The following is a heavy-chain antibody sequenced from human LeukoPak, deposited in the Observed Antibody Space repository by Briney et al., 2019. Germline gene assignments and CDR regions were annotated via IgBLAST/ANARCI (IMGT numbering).Heavy chain of an antibody. Sequence: GGSLRLSCAASGFTFSNYGMTWVRQAPGEGLEWVSAISGSGGGTYYADSVKGRFTISRDNSKNTLYLQMNSLRVEDTAVYYCAKDSATLRRYYFDYWGQGTLVTVSS. D-gene: IGHD4-23*01. CDR1: GFTFSNYG. CDR3: AKDSATLRRYYFDY. V-gene: IGHV3-23*01. J-gene: IGHJ4*02. CDR2: ISGSGGGT.